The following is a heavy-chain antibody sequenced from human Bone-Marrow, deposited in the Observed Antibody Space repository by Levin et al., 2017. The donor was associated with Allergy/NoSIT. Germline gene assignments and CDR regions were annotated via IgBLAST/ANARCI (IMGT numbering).Heavy chain of an antibody. CDR3: ARMGGDTGLGVYLPLDV. Sequence: SETLSLTCIVSGGSIRRGGYYWTWIRQQSGKGLEWIGYIYNSGTTSYNPSLESRVTISREMSKSQFSLRLSSLTAADTAVYYCARMGGDTGLGVYLPLDVWGKGTTVTVSS. CDR2: IYNSGTT. CDR1: GGSIRRGGYY. J-gene: IGHJ6*04. V-gene: IGHV4-31*03. D-gene: IGHD5-18*01.